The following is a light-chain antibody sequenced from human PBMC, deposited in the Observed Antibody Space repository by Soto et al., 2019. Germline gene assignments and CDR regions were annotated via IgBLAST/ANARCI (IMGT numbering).Light chain of an antibody. J-gene: IGKJ3*01. Sequence: EIVLTQSPGTLSLSPGERATLSCRASQSVTSSYLAWYQQKPGQAPSLLIYGASSRATGIPDRFSGSGSGTDFTLTISRLDPEDFAVYYCQQYGSSPFTFFPGTKVDIK. CDR3: QQYGSSPFT. V-gene: IGKV3-20*01. CDR1: QSVTSSY. CDR2: GAS.